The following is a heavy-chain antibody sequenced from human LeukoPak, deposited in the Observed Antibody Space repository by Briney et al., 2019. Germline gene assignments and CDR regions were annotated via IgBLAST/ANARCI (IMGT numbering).Heavy chain of an antibody. V-gene: IGHV1-8*03. D-gene: IGHD5-12*01. CDR3: ARGDPRLRLLGY. J-gene: IGHJ4*02. CDR1: GYTFTSYD. Sequence: ASVKVSCKASGYTFTSYDINWVRQATGQGLEWMGWMNPNNGNTGFAQKFQGRVTITRNTSISTAYMELSSLTFEDTAVYYCARGDPRLRLLGYWGQGTLLTVSS. CDR2: MNPNNGNT.